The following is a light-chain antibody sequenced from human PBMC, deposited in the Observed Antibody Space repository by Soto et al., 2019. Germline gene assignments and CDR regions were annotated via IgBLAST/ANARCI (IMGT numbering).Light chain of an antibody. CDR2: EVS. V-gene: IGLV2-14*01. CDR1: SSDVGAYNY. J-gene: IGLJ2*01. CDR3: SSYTSNSTVV. Sequence: QSALTQPASVSGSPGQSITISCTGTSSDVGAYNYVSWYQQHPGKAPKLMIYEVSDRPSGLSNRFSGSKSGNTASLTISGLQAEDEADYYCSSYTSNSTVVFGGGTKLTVL.